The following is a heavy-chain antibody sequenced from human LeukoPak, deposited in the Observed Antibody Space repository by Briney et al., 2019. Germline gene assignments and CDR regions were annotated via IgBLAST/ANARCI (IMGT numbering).Heavy chain of an antibody. CDR1: GGSISSYY. Sequence: SETLSLTCTVSGGSISSYYWSWIRQPPGKGLEWIGYIYYSGSTNYNPPLKSRVTISVDTSKNQFSLKLSSVTAADTAVYYCARVRVVVGAFDYWGQGTLVTVSS. J-gene: IGHJ4*02. CDR2: IYYSGST. CDR3: ARVRVVVGAFDY. D-gene: IGHD1-26*01. V-gene: IGHV4-59*01.